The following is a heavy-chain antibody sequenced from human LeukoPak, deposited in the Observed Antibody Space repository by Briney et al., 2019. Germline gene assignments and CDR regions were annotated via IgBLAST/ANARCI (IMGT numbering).Heavy chain of an antibody. CDR1: GGTFSSYA. V-gene: IGHV1-69*13. D-gene: IGHD4-17*01. CDR2: IIPIFGTA. Sequence: SVKVSCKASGGTFSSYAISWVRQAPGQGLEWMGGIIPIFGTANYAQKFQGRVTITADESTSTAYMELSSLRSEDTAVYYCAREGTTVTTPNYYYYGMDAWGQGTTVTVSS. CDR3: AREGTTVTTPNYYYYGMDA. J-gene: IGHJ6*02.